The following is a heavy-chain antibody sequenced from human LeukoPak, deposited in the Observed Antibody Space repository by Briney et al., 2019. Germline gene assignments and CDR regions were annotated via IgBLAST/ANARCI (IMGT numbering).Heavy chain of an antibody. V-gene: IGHV3-15*01. Sequence: GGSLRLSCAVSGFTFSKAWMTWVRQAPGKGLEWVGRTKTKTDGGTTDYSAPVKGRFTISRDDSKNTLYLQMNSLKTEDTAVYFCSTVHYWGQGTLVTVSS. CDR1: GFTFSKAW. CDR2: TKTKTDGGTT. CDR3: STVHY. J-gene: IGHJ4*02.